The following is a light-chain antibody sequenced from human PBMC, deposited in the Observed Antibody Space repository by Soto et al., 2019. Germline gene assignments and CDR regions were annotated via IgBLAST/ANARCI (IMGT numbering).Light chain of an antibody. J-gene: IGKJ4*01. Sequence: EIVLTQSPATLSVSPGERATLSFVASQSVRSSYFSWYQQKPGQAPRLLIFGASTRAPGIPDRFSGSGSGTDFTLTISKLEPEDFALFYCQQYGNSPLTFGGGTKVDIK. CDR1: QSVRSSY. V-gene: IGKV3-20*01. CDR3: QQYGNSPLT. CDR2: GAS.